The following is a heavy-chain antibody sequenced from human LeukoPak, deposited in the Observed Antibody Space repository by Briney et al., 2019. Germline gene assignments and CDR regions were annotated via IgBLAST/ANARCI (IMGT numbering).Heavy chain of an antibody. CDR2: INPSGGST. D-gene: IGHD2-15*01. J-gene: IGHJ4*02. Sequence: ASVKVSCKASGYTFTSYYMHWVRQAPGQGLEWMGIINPSGGSTTYTQKFQGRVTMTTDTSTSTAYMELRSLRSDDTAVYYCARRHRDCSGGSCSVFDYWGQGTLVTVSS. V-gene: IGHV1-46*01. CDR3: ARRHRDCSGGSCSVFDY. CDR1: GYTFTSYY.